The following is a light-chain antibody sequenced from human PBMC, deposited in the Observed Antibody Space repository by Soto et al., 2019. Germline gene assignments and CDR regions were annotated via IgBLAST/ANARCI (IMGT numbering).Light chain of an antibody. CDR2: KAS. CDR1: QGISSW. CDR3: QQHTT. Sequence: DMPMTQSPSTLSASVGDRVTITCRGSQGISSWLAWYQQKPGKAPRLLIYKASSLASGVPSRFSGSGSGTEFTLTISSLQPEDVATYHCQQHTTFGQGTKVEI. J-gene: IGKJ1*01. V-gene: IGKV1-5*03.